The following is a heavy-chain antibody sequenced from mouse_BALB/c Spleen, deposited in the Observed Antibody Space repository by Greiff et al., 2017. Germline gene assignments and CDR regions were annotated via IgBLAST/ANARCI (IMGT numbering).Heavy chain of an antibody. CDR3: AKLGRYFDY. Sequence: VKLMESGAELVRPGTSVKISCKASGYTFTNYWLGWVKQRPGHGLEWIGDIYPGGGYTNYNEKFKGKATLTADTSSSTAYMQLSSLTSEDSAVYFCAKLGRYFDYWGQGTTLTVSS. V-gene: IGHV1-63*02. CDR1: GYTFTNYW. D-gene: IGHD4-1*01. J-gene: IGHJ2*01. CDR2: IYPGGGYT.